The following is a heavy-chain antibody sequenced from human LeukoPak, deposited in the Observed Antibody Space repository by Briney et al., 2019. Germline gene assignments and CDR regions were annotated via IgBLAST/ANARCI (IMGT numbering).Heavy chain of an antibody. D-gene: IGHD3-22*01. Sequence: GGSLRLSCAASGLTFRSYSMSWLRQAPGKGLEWVASISRSGSHIYYADSVRGRFSISRDNAKNSLYLQMNSLRAEDTAVYYCARALDSSGYHFWGQGTLLTLSS. V-gene: IGHV3-21*01. J-gene: IGHJ4*02. CDR2: ISRSGSHI. CDR1: GLTFRSYS. CDR3: ARALDSSGYHF.